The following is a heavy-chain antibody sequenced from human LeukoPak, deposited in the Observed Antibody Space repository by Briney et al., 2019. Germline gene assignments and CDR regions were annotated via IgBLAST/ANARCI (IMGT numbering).Heavy chain of an antibody. V-gene: IGHV4-34*01. CDR2: ITLGGST. Sequence: SETLSLTCAVYGGSLSGHYWTWIRQSPEKGLEWIGQITLGGSTDYNPSLKSRVLISVGMSHNQFFLNVTSVTAADTAVYFCARGSERSGWSDDLWGQGTRVTVSS. CDR1: GGSLSGHY. J-gene: IGHJ5*02. D-gene: IGHD6-19*01. CDR3: ARGSERSGWSDDL.